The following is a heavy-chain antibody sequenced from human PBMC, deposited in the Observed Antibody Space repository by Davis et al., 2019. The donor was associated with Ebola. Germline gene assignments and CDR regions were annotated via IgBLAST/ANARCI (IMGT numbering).Heavy chain of an antibody. CDR1: GFTFSSYA. D-gene: IGHD2-15*01. CDR2: ISSNGGST. J-gene: IGHJ3*02. CDR3: ARGSEQDIVVVVAANCAFDI. V-gene: IGHV3-64*01. Sequence: PGGSLRLSCAASGFTFSSYAMSWVRQAPGKGLEWVSAISSNGGSTYYANSVKGRFTISRDNSKNTLYLQMGSLRAEDMAVYYCARGSEQDIVVVVAANCAFDIWGQGTMVTVSS.